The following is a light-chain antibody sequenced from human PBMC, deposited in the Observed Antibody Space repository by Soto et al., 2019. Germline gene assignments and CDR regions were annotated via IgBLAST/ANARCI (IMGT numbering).Light chain of an antibody. J-gene: IGKJ3*01. CDR3: QQDNMTPFT. CDR2: ASS. V-gene: IGKV1-39*01. Sequence: DIQMTQSPSSLSASVGGRVTITCRTSQTVSNNLNWYQRKPGKAPSLLIYASSTLQSGVPSRFIGSGSETEFTLTISSLQPEDFATYYCQQDNMTPFTFGPGTKVDI. CDR1: QTVSNN.